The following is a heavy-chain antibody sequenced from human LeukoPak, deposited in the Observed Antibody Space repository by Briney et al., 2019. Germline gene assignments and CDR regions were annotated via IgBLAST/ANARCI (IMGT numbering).Heavy chain of an antibody. CDR2: IRYDGSNK. V-gene: IGHV3-30*02. D-gene: IGHD3-9*01. J-gene: IGHJ6*02. Sequence: PGGSLRLSCAASGFTFSSYGTHWVRQAPGEGLEWVAFIRYDGSNKYYADSVKGRFTISRDNTKNTLYLQMNSLRAEDTAVYYCAKDRTVLRYFDWLFHYYGMDVWGQGRTVTVCS. CDR3: AKDRTVLRYFDWLFHYYGMDV. CDR1: GFTFSSYG.